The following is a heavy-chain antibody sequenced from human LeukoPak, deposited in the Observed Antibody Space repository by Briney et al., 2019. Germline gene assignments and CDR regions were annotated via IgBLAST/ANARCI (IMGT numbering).Heavy chain of an antibody. CDR1: GFTFSSYA. V-gene: IGHV3-74*01. CDR3: AAGGRSGY. D-gene: IGHD2-15*01. Sequence: GGSLRLSCAASGFTFSSYAMFWVRQVPGKGLVSVSRISNDGKTTLYADSVKGRFTISRDNAKNTVYLQMSSLRAEDTAVYFCAAGGRSGYWGQGTLVTVSS. J-gene: IGHJ4*02. CDR2: ISNDGKTT.